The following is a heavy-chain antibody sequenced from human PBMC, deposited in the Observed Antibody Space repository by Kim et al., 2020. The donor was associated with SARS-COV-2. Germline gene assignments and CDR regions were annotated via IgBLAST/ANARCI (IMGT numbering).Heavy chain of an antibody. D-gene: IGHD3-16*01. CDR2: EK. J-gene: IGHJ5*02. CDR3: ARDIRGTWFDP. V-gene: IGHV3-7*01. Sequence: EKYHVDSVKDRITIARDNAQNLVVLQMGGMGEEDTAVYYCARDIRGTWFDPWGQGTLVTVSS.